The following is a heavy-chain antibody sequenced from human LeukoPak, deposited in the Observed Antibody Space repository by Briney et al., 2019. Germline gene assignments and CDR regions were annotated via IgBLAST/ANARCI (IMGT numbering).Heavy chain of an antibody. CDR2: ISSSGSTI. CDR3: ARDLWDFWSGFDY. Sequence: GGSPRLSCAASGFTFSSYEMTWVRQAPGKGLEWVSYISSSGSTIYYADSAKGRFTISRDNAKNSLYLQMNSLRAEDTAVYYCARDLWDFWSGFDYWGQGTLVTISS. V-gene: IGHV3-48*03. J-gene: IGHJ4*02. D-gene: IGHD3-3*01. CDR1: GFTFSSYE.